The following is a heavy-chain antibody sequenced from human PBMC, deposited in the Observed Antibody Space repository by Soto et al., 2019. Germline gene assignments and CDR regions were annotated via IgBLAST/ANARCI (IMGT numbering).Heavy chain of an antibody. Sequence: GGSLRLSCASSGFTFSSYGMHWVRQAPGKGQEWVAVISYDGSNKYYADSVKGRFTISRDNSKNTLYLQMNSLRAEDTAVYYCAKGRALWFGELLPIDYWGQGTLVTVSS. V-gene: IGHV3-30*18. J-gene: IGHJ4*02. D-gene: IGHD3-10*01. CDR1: GFTFSSYG. CDR2: ISYDGSNK. CDR3: AKGRALWFGELLPIDY.